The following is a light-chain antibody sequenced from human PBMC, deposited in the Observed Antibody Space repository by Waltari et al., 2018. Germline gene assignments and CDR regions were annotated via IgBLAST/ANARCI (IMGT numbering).Light chain of an antibody. Sequence: EIVMTQTPLSLPVTAGEPASISCRSSQSILDSEDGNTYLELYMQKPGKSTQHLIYEVSNLASGLPDMFSVSGSDTEFTLKISRVQAEDVGVSYCMPGIVYPWTFGQGTMVEIK. CDR3: MPGIVYPWT. CDR1: QSILDSEDGNTY. J-gene: IGKJ1*01. V-gene: IGKV2-40*01. CDR2: EVS.